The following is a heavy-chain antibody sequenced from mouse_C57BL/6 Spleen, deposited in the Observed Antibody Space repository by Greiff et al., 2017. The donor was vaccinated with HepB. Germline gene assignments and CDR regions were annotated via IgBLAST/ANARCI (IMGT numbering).Heavy chain of an antibody. Sequence: VQLQQSGPGLVKPSQSLSLTCSVTGYSITSGYYWNWIRQFPGNKLEWMGYISYDGSNNYNPSLKNRISITRDTSKNQFFLKLNSVTTEDTATYYCSTMITTGYFDYWGQGTTLTVSS. CDR1: GYSITSGYY. CDR2: ISYDGSN. J-gene: IGHJ2*01. CDR3: STMITTGYFDY. D-gene: IGHD2-4*01. V-gene: IGHV3-6*01.